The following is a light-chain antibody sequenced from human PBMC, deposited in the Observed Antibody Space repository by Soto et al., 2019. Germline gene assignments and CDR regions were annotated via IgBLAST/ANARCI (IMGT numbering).Light chain of an antibody. J-gene: IGKJ4*01. CDR2: GAS. Sequence: IHMPQSPSSLSASIGDRVTITCRASEAISHYLNWYQQKPGKAPKLLIYGASKLQSGVPSRFSGSGSGTDFTLTITSLQGEDFATYYCQQSSSTPLTFGGGTKVEI. CDR3: QQSSSTPLT. V-gene: IGKV1-39*01. CDR1: EAISHY.